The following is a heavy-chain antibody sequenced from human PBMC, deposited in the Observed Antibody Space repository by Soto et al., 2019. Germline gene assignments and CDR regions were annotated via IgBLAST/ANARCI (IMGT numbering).Heavy chain of an antibody. V-gene: IGHV3-15*01. D-gene: IGHD3-3*01. J-gene: IGHJ5*02. Sequence: EVQLVESGGGLVKPGGSLRLSCAASGFTFSNAWMSWVRQAPGKGLEWVGRIKSKTDGGTTDYAAPVKGRFPISRDDSKTTLYLQMNSLKTADTAVYYCTTDSLVLRFLEWAFDPWGQGTLVTVSS. CDR3: TTDSLVLRFLEWAFDP. CDR1: GFTFSNAW. CDR2: IKSKTDGGTT.